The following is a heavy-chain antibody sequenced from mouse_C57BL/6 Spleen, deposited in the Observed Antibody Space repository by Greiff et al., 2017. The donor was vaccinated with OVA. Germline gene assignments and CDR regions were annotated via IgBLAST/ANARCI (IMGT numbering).Heavy chain of an antibody. J-gene: IGHJ4*01. V-gene: IGHV1-55*01. D-gene: IGHD2-4*01. CDR3: ARTGDYDGGVYAMDY. CDR2: IYPGSGST. Sequence: QVQLKQPGAELVKPGASVKMSCKASGYTFTSYWITWVKQRPGQGLEWIGDIYPGSGSTNYNEKFKSKATLTVDTSSSTAYMQLSSLTSEDSAVYYCARTGDYDGGVYAMDYWGQGTSVTVSS. CDR1: GYTFTSYW.